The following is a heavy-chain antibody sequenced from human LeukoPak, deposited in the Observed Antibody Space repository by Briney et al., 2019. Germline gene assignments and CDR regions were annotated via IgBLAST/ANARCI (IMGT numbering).Heavy chain of an antibody. V-gene: IGHV3-30*03. Sequence: AGRSLRLSCAAAGLTFSSYGMHWIRQAPGKGLEWVAVISYDGSRTNYIDSVRGRITISRDTSKTTLYLQMDSLRPEDTAVYFCARSPHNFYYDSSGYHPLDTFDMWGQGTMVTVSS. CDR2: ISYDGSRT. CDR3: ARSPHNFYYDSSGYHPLDTFDM. D-gene: IGHD3-22*01. J-gene: IGHJ3*02. CDR1: GLTFSSYG.